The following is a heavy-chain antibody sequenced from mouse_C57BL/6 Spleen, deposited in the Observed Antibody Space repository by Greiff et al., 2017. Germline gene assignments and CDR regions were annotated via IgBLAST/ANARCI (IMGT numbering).Heavy chain of an antibody. Sequence: QVQLQQPGAELVKPGASVKMSCKASGYTFTSYWIPWVKQRPGQGLEWIGDIYPGSGSTNYNQQFKSKATLTVDTSSSTAYMQLSSLTSEDSAVYYCARWGIETEDYWGQGTTLTVSS. J-gene: IGHJ2*01. V-gene: IGHV1-55*01. CDR3: ARWGIETEDY. CDR2: IYPGSGST. CDR1: GYTFTSYW.